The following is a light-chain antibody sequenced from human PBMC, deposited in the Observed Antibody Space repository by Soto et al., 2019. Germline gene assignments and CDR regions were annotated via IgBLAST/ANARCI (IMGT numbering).Light chain of an antibody. CDR1: QSVSIN. CDR2: GAS. CDR3: QQYYNWPPGT. J-gene: IGKJ1*01. Sequence: EIVMTQSPATLSVSPGEGATLSCRASQSVSINLAWYQQKPGQAPRLLIFGASTRATGIPARFSGSGSGTQFTLTISSLQSEDFAFYYCQQYYNWPPGTFGQGTKVEIK. V-gene: IGKV3-15*01.